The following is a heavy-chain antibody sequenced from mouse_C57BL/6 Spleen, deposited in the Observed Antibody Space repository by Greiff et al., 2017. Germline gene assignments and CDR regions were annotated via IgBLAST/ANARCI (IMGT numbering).Heavy chain of an antibody. J-gene: IGHJ4*01. D-gene: IGHD1-1*01. CDR1: GYTFTSYW. Sequence: QVQLQQPGAELVKPGASVKMSCKASGYTFTSYWITWVKQRPGQGLEWIGDIYPGSGSTNYNEKFKSKATLTVDTSSSTAYRQLSSLTSEDSAVYYCAREDNYYGSSYGAMDYWGQGTSVTVSS. CDR2: IYPGSGST. CDR3: AREDNYYGSSYGAMDY. V-gene: IGHV1-55*01.